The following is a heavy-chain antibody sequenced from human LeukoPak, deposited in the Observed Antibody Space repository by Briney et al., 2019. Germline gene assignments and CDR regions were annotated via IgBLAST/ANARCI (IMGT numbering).Heavy chain of an antibody. J-gene: IGHJ4*02. Sequence: PGGSLRLSCAASGFAFNNYVMTWVRQAPGKGLDWFSAITGSGDSTYYADSVKGRFTISRDSSKSTMYLQMTSLTAEDTAVYYCAKGSGTSRPYYLDYWGRGTLSPSPQ. CDR1: GFAFNNYV. V-gene: IGHV3-23*01. D-gene: IGHD6-25*01. CDR2: ITGSGDST. CDR3: AKGSGTSRPYYLDY.